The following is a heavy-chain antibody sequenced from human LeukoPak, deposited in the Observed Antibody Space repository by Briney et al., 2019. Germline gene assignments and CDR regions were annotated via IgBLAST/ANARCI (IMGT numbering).Heavy chain of an antibody. Sequence: SETLSLTCTVSGGSISRSYYYWGWIRQPPGKGLEWIGTIYYSGNTFYNPSLKSRVTISVDTSKNQFSLKLSSVTAADTAVYYCARISLTGYPPISGYFDYWGQGTLVTVSS. CDR2: IYYSGNT. CDR1: GGSISRSYYY. J-gene: IGHJ4*02. D-gene: IGHD3-9*01. CDR3: ARISLTGYPPISGYFDY. V-gene: IGHV4-39*07.